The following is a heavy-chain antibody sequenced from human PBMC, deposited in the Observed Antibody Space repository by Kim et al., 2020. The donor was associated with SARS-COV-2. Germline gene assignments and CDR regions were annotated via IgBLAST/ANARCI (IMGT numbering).Heavy chain of an antibody. Sequence: GGSLRLSCAASRFTFSSYAMSWVRQAPGKGLEWVSGISGSGAATYYADSVKGRFTISRDNPKSTLYLHMNSLRTDDTAVYYCAKDPQFYYASGGPLEYWG. D-gene: IGHD3-10*01. J-gene: IGHJ4*01. CDR3: AKDPQFYYASGGPLEY. V-gene: IGHV3-23*01. CDR2: ISGSGAAT. CDR1: RFTFSSYA.